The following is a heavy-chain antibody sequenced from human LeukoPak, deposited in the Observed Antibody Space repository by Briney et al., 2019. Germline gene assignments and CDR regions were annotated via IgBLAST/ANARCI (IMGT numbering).Heavy chain of an antibody. V-gene: IGHV4-34*01. J-gene: IGHJ6*03. CDR3: ARASATKWLRSISYYYYMDV. D-gene: IGHD5-12*01. CDR2: INHSGRT. Sequence: SETLSLTCAVYGGSFSGYYWSWIRQPPGKGLEWIGEINHSGRTNYNPSLKSRVTISVDTSKNQFSLKLSSVTAADTAVNYCARASATKWLRSISYYYYMDVWGKGTTVTISS. CDR1: GGSFSGYY.